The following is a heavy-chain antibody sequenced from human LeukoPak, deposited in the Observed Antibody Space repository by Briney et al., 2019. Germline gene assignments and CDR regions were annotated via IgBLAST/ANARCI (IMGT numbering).Heavy chain of an antibody. CDR1: GGTFSSYA. V-gene: IGHV1-18*01. D-gene: IGHD3-22*01. CDR2: ISSYNGKT. J-gene: IGHJ4*02. Sequence: ASVKVSCKASGGTFSSYAISWVRQAPGQGLEWVGWISSYNGKTNYGKNVQGRVTMTTDTSTSTAYMELRSLRSDDTAIYYCARNYDSSKDGNDYWGQGTLVTVSS. CDR3: ARNYDSSKDGNDY.